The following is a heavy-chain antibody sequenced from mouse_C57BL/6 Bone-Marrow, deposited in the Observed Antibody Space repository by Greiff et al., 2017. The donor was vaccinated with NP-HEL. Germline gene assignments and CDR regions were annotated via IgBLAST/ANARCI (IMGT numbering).Heavy chain of an antibody. CDR3: PRHRIYYYGSSYFDY. V-gene: IGHV5-9*01. CDR2: ISGGGGNT. CDR1: GFTFSSYT. D-gene: IGHD1-1*01. J-gene: IGHJ2*01. Sequence: EVMLVESGGGLVKPGGSLKLSCAASGFTFSSYTMSWVRQTPEKRLEWVATISGGGGNTYYPDSVKGRFTISRDNAKNTLYLQMSSLRSEDTALYYCPRHRIYYYGSSYFDYWGQGTTLTVSS.